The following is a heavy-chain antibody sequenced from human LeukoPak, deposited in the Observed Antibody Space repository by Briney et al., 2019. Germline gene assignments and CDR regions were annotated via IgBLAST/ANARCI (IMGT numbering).Heavy chain of an antibody. CDR3: ARAGTRAGGAFDI. CDR2: IYYSGST. D-gene: IGHD4-23*01. J-gene: IGHJ3*02. V-gene: IGHV4-59*08. Sequence: SETLSLTCTVSGGSISSYYWSWIRQPPGKGLEWIGYIYYSGSTNYNPSLYSRLTISVDTSQNQFSLNLSSVTAADTAVYFCARAGTRAGGAFDIWGQGTMVTVSS. CDR1: GGSISSYY.